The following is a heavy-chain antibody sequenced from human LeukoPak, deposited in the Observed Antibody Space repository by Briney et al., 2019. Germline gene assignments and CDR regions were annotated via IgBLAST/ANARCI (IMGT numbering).Heavy chain of an antibody. Sequence: PSETLSLTCTVSGDSISSYYWYWFRQPPGKELEWIACIYYSGITHYNPSLKSRVTISLDTSKNQFSLRLSSVTAADTAVYYCAREGIVRTYDQWGQGTLDTVSS. V-gene: IGHV4-59*12. CDR1: GDSISSYY. CDR2: IYYSGIT. CDR3: AREGIVRTYDQ. J-gene: IGHJ4*02. D-gene: IGHD2/OR15-2a*01.